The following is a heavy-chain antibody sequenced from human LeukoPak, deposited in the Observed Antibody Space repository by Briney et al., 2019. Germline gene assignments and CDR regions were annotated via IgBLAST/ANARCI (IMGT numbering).Heavy chain of an antibody. CDR2: IYTSGST. V-gene: IGHV4-4*07. D-gene: IGHD2-8*01. Sequence: PSETLSLTCTVSGGSISSYYWSWIRQPAGKGLEWIGRIYTSGSTNYNPSLKSRVTMSVDTSKNQFSLRLSSVTAADTAVYYCARVGGYCTNGVCYNNYFDPWGQGTLVTVSS. J-gene: IGHJ5*02. CDR1: GGSISSYY. CDR3: ARVGGYCTNGVCYNNYFDP.